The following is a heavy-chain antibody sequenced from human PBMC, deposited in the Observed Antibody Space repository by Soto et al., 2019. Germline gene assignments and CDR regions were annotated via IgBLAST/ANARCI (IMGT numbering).Heavy chain of an antibody. V-gene: IGHV3-23*01. J-gene: IGHJ4*02. D-gene: IGHD1-26*01. CDR2: ISGSGGST. CDR3: AKEIASYCIPLAY. CDR1: GVTFNNYA. Sequence: GGSLTLSCTASGVTFNNYAMTWVRQAPGKGLEWVATISGSGGSTYYADSVKGRFTVSSDTSKNTLYLQMSSLRADDTAVYYCAKEIASYCIPLAYWGQGTLVTVSS.